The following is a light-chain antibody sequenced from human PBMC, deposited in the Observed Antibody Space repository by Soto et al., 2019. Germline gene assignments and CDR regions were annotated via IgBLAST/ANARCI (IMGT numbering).Light chain of an antibody. CDR1: QGISSY. V-gene: IGKV1-9*01. CDR3: QQLNSYPTT. J-gene: IGKJ1*01. Sequence: DIQLTQSPSFLSASVGDRVTITCRASQGISSYLAWYQQKPGKAPKLLIYAASTLQSGVPSRFSGSGSGTEFTLTISSLQPEDLETEDFQQLNSYPTTFGQGTKVEIK. CDR2: AAS.